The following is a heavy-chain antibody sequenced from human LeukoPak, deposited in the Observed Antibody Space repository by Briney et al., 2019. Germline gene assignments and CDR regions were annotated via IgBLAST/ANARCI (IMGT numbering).Heavy chain of an antibody. CDR1: EFTFSSYG. CDR3: ARGPNNYSLDY. Sequence: GGSLRLSCAASEFTFSSYGMYWVRQAPGKRLEWVSFISGSSSFIYYADSVKGRFTISRDNTKNSLYLQMNSLRAEDTAVYYCARGPNNYSLDYWGQGTLATVSS. D-gene: IGHD1-20*01. V-gene: IGHV3-21*01. CDR2: ISGSSSFI. J-gene: IGHJ4*02.